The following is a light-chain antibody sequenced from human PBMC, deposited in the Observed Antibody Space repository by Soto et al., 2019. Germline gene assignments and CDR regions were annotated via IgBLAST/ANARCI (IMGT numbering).Light chain of an antibody. CDR1: SSDIGVSRS. CDR3: CSYEGKFF. Sequence: QSALTQPRAVSGSPGQSVTISCTGTSSDIGVSRSVSWYQQHPGKAPKLIISDVTKRPSGVPYRFSGSKSDNTASLTISGLKADDEADYYCCSYEGKFFFGNGTKAT. CDR2: DVT. J-gene: IGLJ1*01. V-gene: IGLV2-11*01.